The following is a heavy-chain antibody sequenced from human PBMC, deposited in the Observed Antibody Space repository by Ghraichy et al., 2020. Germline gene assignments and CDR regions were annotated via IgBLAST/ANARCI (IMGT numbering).Heavy chain of an antibody. CDR3: AHRPGLRQFDY. D-gene: IGHD3-16*01. V-gene: IGHV2-5*02. J-gene: IGHJ4*02. CDR1: SLTTSGVA. CDR2: IYWDDDK. Sequence: SLTTSGVAVGWIRQPPGKALEWLALIYWDDDKYYSPSLKSRLTITRDTSKNQVVLTMTNMDPVDTATYYCAHRPGLRQFDYWGQGTLVTVSS.